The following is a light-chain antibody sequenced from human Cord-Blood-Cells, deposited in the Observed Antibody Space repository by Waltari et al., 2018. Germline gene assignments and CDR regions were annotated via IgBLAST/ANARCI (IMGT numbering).Light chain of an antibody. J-gene: IGKJ1*01. CDR1: QSVLYSSNNKNY. CDR2: WAS. V-gene: IGKV4-1*01. Sequence: DIVMTQSPDSLAVSLGERATNNCQSRQSVLYSSNNKNYLAWYQQKPGQPPKLLIYWASTRESGVPDRFSGSGSGTDFTLTISSLQAEDVAVYYCQQYYSTPWTFGQGTKVEIK. CDR3: QQYYSTPWT.